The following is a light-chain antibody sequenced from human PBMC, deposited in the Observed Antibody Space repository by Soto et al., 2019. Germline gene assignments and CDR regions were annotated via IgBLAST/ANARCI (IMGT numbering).Light chain of an antibody. Sequence: DIQMTQSPSSLSASVGDRVTITCRASQSISSSLNWYQQKPGKAPKLLIYAASSLQSGVPSRFSGSGSGTDFTLTISSLQPEDFGTYYCQQSDSTLGVTFGQGTRLEIK. V-gene: IGKV1-39*01. CDR2: AAS. CDR3: QQSDSTLGVT. CDR1: QSISSS. J-gene: IGKJ5*01.